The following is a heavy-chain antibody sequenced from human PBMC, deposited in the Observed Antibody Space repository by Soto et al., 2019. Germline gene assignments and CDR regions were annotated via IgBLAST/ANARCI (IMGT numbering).Heavy chain of an antibody. CDR3: ARGYGDYESENCYYGMDV. Sequence: QVQLVQSGAEVKKPGSSVKVSCKASGGTFSSYAISWVRQAPGQGLEWMGGIIPIFGTANYAQKFQGRVTITADESTSTAYMELSSLRAEDTAVYYCARGYGDYESENCYYGMDVWGQGTTVTVSS. J-gene: IGHJ6*02. CDR1: GGTFSSYA. D-gene: IGHD4-17*01. CDR2: IIPIFGTA. V-gene: IGHV1-69*12.